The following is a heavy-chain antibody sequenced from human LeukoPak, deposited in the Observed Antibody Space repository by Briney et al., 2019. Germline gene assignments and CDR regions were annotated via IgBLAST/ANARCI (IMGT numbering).Heavy chain of an antibody. CDR3: ARGIAAAAGTYYYGMDV. CDR2: INPNSGGT. J-gene: IGHJ6*04. CDR1: GYTFTGYY. V-gene: IGHV1-2*02. D-gene: IGHD6-13*01. Sequence: ASVKVSCKASGYTFTGYYMHWVRQAPGQGLEWMGWINPNSGGTNYAQKFQGRVTMTRDTSISTAYMELSRLRSEDTAVYYCARGIAAAAGTYYYGMDVWGKGTTVTVSS.